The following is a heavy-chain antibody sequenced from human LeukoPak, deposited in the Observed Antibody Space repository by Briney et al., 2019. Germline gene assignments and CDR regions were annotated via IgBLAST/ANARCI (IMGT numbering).Heavy chain of an antibody. CDR3: ARGYNYDILTGYYEVDWFDP. CDR2: IYHSGST. D-gene: IGHD3-9*01. J-gene: IGHJ5*02. Sequence: PSETLSLTCAVSGGSISSGGYSWSWIQQPPGKGLEWIGYIYHSGSTYYNPSLKSRVTISVDRSKNQFSLKLSSVTAADTAVYYCARGYNYDILTGYYEVDWFDPWGQGTLVTVSS. CDR1: GGSISSGGYS. V-gene: IGHV4-30-2*01.